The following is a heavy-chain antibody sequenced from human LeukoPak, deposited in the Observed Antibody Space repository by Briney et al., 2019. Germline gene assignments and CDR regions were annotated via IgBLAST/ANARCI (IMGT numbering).Heavy chain of an antibody. CDR2: INPNSGGT. CDR1: GYTFIGYN. J-gene: IGHJ5*02. Sequence: ASVKVSCKASGYTFIGYNMHWVRQAPGQGLEWMGWINPNSGGTNYAQKFQGRVTMTRDTSISTAYMELSRLRSDDTAVYYCARDFWSGYYSGLSYNWFDPWGQGTLVTVSS. V-gene: IGHV1-2*02. CDR3: ARDFWSGYYSGLSYNWFDP. D-gene: IGHD3-3*01.